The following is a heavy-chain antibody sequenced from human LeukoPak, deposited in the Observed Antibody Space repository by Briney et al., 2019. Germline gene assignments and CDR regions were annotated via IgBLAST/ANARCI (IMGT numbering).Heavy chain of an antibody. V-gene: IGHV4-38-2*02. J-gene: IGHJ4*02. CDR2: IYHSGST. CDR3: ARVYSGSYFDY. CDR1: GYSISSGYY. Sequence: PSETLSLTCTVSGYSISSGYYWGWIRQPPRKGLEWIGSIYHSGSTYYNPSLKSRVTISVDTSKNQFSLKLSSVTAADTAVYYCARVYSGSYFDYWGQGTLVTVSS. D-gene: IGHD1-26*01.